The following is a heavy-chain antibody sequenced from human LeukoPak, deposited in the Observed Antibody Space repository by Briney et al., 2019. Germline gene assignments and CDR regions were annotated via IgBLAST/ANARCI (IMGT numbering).Heavy chain of an antibody. Sequence: GGSLRLSCAASGFTFSSYAMSWVRQAPGKGLEWVSAISGSGGSTYYADSVKGRFTISRDNAKNSLYLQMNSLRAEDTAVYYCAKRGTVLRYFDWLPKEGYYFDYWGQGTLVTVSS. D-gene: IGHD3-9*01. CDR3: AKRGTVLRYFDWLPKEGYYFDY. CDR2: ISGSGGST. V-gene: IGHV3-23*01. J-gene: IGHJ4*02. CDR1: GFTFSSYA.